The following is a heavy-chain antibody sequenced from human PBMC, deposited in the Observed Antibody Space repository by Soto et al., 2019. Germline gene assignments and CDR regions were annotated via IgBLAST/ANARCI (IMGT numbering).Heavy chain of an antibody. D-gene: IGHD4-17*01. CDR1: GGSISNYY. Sequence: SETLSLTCTVSGGSISNYYWSWIRQPPGKGLEWIGYIYYSGSTNYNPSLKSRVTISVDTSKNQFSLKLSSVTAADTAVYYCARLYGDSFDYWGQGTLVTVSS. V-gene: IGHV4-59*01. J-gene: IGHJ4*02. CDR3: ARLYGDSFDY. CDR2: IYYSGST.